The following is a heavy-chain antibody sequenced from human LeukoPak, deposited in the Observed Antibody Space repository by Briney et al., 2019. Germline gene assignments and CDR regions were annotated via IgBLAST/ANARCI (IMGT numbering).Heavy chain of an antibody. CDR2: IWYDGNYQ. CDR1: GFTFSSYG. V-gene: IGHV3-33*01. J-gene: IGHJ5*02. Sequence: GGSLRLSCAASGFTFSSYGMHWVRQAPGKGLEGVAVIWYDGNYQYYADSVKGRFTISRDNSKSTLYLEMNSLRVEDTAVYYCARDVVRGLNWFDPWGQGVLVTVSS. CDR3: ARDVVRGLNWFDP. D-gene: IGHD3-10*01.